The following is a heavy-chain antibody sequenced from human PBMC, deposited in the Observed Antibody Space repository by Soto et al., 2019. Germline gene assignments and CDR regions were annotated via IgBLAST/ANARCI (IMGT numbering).Heavy chain of an antibody. CDR1: GGTFSSYA. CDR3: AREGNCSSTSCYYYYGMDV. V-gene: IGHV1-69*01. D-gene: IGHD2-2*01. CDR2: IIPIFGTA. J-gene: IGHJ6*02. Sequence: QVQLVQSGAAVKKPGSSVKVSCKASGGTFSSYAISWVRQAPGQGLEWMGGIIPIFGTANYAQKFQGRVTMTADESTSTAYMELSSLRSEDTAVYYRAREGNCSSTSCYYYYGMDVWGQGTTVTVSS.